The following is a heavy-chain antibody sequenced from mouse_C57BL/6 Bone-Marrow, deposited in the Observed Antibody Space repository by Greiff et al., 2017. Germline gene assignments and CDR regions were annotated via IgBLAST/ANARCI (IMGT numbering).Heavy chain of an antibody. D-gene: IGHD2-12*01. J-gene: IGHJ3*01. CDR1: GFNIKDDY. Sequence: VQLQQSGAELVRPGASVKLSCTASGFNIKDDYMPWVKQRPEQGLEWIGWIDPENGDTEYASKFQGKATITADTSSNTAYLQLSSLTSEDTAVYYCTPYYSEAYWGQGTLVTVSA. CDR2: IDPENGDT. V-gene: IGHV14-4*01. CDR3: TPYYSEAY.